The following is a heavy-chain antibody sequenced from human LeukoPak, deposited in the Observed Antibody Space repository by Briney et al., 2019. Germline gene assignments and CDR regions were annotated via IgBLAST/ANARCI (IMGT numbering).Heavy chain of an antibody. D-gene: IGHD2-21*01. CDR2: TSSSDAGT. J-gene: IGHJ4*02. CDR1: GFTLSTYA. V-gene: IGHV3-23*01. CDR3: AKAPVTSCRGAYCYPFDS. Sequence: GGSLGLSCAASGFTLSTYAMSWVRQTPGKGLEWVAATSSSDAGTYHADSVRGRFTISRDNSKNTLYLQMNSLRAEDAAVYFCAKAPVTSCRGAYCYPFDSWGQGTLVTVFS.